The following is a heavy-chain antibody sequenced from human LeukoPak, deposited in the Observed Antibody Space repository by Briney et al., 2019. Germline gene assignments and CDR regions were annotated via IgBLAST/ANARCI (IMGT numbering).Heavy chain of an antibody. CDR1: GYTFTSYD. CDR3: AGANHRTNHNFDY. J-gene: IGHJ4*02. D-gene: IGHD1-14*01. CDR2: INPNSGYT. Sequence: GASVKVSCKASGYTFTSYDINWVRQATGQGLEWMGWINPNSGYTGSPQKFQGRVTMTRDTSISTAYMELSSLRSEDTAVYYCAGANHRTNHNFDYWGQGTLVTVSS. V-gene: IGHV1-8*01.